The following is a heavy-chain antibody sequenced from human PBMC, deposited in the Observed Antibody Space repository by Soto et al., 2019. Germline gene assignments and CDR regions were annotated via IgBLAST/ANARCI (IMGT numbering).Heavy chain of an antibody. CDR2: ISGSGGST. CDR1: GFTFSSYA. J-gene: IGHJ4*02. D-gene: IGHD3-3*01. Sequence: EVQLLESGGGLVQPGGSLSLSCAASGFTFSSYAMSWVRQAPGKGLEWVSAISGSGGSTYYADSVKGRFTISRDNSKSTVYLQMNSLRAEDTAIYYGAKDTRYDFWRGYYDYWGPGTLVTVSS. V-gene: IGHV3-23*01. CDR3: AKDTRYDFWRGYYDY.